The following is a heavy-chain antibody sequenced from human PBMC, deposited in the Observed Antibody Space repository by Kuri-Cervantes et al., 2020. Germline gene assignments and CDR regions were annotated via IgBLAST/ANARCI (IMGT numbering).Heavy chain of an antibody. CDR2: IIPIFGTA. J-gene: IGHJ6*02. CDR1: GGTFSSYA. CDR3: ATSPQFLVAAAGNGPLYYGMDV. V-gene: IGHV1-69*06. Sequence: SVKVSCKASGGTFSSYAISWVRQAPGQGLEWMGGIIPIFGTANYAQKFQGRVTMTEDTSTDTAYMELSSLRSEDTAVYYCATSPQFLVAAAGNGPLYYGMDVWGQGTTVTVSS. D-gene: IGHD6-13*01.